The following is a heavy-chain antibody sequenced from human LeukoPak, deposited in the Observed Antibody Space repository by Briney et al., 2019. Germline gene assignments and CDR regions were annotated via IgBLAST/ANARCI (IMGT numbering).Heavy chain of an antibody. V-gene: IGHV4-39*01. D-gene: IGHD1-26*01. CDR1: GGSISSNGYY. CDR2: FYYTGST. Sequence: PSETLSLTCTVSGGSISSNGYYWGWIRQPPGKGLEWIGSFYYTGSTFYSPSLESRVTISVDTSKNQFSLKLSSVTAADTAVYYCARRSGTYHAFDIWGQGTMVTVSS. CDR3: ARRSGTYHAFDI. J-gene: IGHJ3*02.